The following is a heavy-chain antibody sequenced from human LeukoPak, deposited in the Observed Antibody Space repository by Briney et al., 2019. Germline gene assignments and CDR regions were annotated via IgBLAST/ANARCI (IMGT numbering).Heavy chain of an antibody. V-gene: IGHV3-30*01. CDR2: ISYDGSNK. D-gene: IGHD6-19*01. CDR3: ARDRAVAVAGTWDAFDI. CDR1: GFTFSSYA. Sequence: GGSLRLSCAASGFTFSSYAMHWVRQAPGKGLEWVAVISYDGSNKYYADSVKGRFTISRDNSKNTLYLQMNSLGAEDTAVYYCARDRAVAVAGTWDAFDIWGQGTMVTVSS. J-gene: IGHJ3*02.